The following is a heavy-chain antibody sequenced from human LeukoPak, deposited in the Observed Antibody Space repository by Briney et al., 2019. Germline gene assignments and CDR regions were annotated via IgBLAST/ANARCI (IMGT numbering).Heavy chain of an antibody. V-gene: IGHV3-48*01. CDR3: ARVRGEDIVVVVAADY. CDR2: ISSSSSTI. CDR1: GFTFSSYS. Sequence: GGSLRLSCAASGFTFSSYSMNWVRQAPGKGLEWVSYISSSSSTIYYADSVKGRFTISRDNAKNSLYLQMNSLRAEDTAVYYCARVRGEDIVVVVAADYWGQGTLVTVSS. D-gene: IGHD2-15*01. J-gene: IGHJ4*02.